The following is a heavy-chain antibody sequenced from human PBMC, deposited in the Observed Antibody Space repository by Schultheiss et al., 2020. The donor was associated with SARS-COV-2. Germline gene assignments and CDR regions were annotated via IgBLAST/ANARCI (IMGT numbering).Heavy chain of an antibody. J-gene: IGHJ4*02. CDR2: ISTSGSAT. CDR1: GFTFSDYY. Sequence: GESLKISCAASGFTFSDYYMSWIRQAPGKGLEWVSYISTSGSATYYADSGKGRFTISRDNAKNSLYLQMNSLRAEDTAVYYCAREDTATDYYFDYWGQGTLVIVSS. D-gene: IGHD5-18*01. V-gene: IGHV3-11*04. CDR3: AREDTATDYYFDY.